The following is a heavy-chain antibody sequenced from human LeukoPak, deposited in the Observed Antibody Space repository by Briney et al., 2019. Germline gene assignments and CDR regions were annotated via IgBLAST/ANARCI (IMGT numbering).Heavy chain of an antibody. D-gene: IGHD6-13*01. CDR1: VFTFSSYS. Sequence: GGSLRLSCAASVFTFSSYSMNWVRQAPGKGLEWVSSISSSSSYIYYADSVKGRFTISRDNAKKSLYLQMNSLRAEDTAVYYCARDRSSSFDYWGQGTLVTVSS. CDR2: ISSSSSYI. V-gene: IGHV3-21*01. CDR3: ARDRSSSFDY. J-gene: IGHJ4*02.